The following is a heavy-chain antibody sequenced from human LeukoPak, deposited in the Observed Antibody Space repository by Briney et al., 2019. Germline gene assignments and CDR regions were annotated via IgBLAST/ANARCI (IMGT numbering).Heavy chain of an antibody. CDR1: GFIYRDYA. D-gene: IGHD1-26*01. CDR3: TRDGMGDFDY. V-gene: IGHV3-49*03. CDR2: IRSKTYGGTT. J-gene: IGHJ4*02. Sequence: PGGSLSLSRTSSGFIYRDYAMSWFRQAPGKGREWVGFIRSKTYGGTTEYAAAVKGRFTISRDDSKSIAYLQMNSLNTEDTAVYYCTRDGMGDFDYWGQGTLVTVSS.